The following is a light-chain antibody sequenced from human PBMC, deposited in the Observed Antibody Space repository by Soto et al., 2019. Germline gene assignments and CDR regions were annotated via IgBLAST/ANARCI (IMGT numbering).Light chain of an antibody. CDR1: QPVSSSY. J-gene: IGKJ1*01. V-gene: IGKV3-20*01. CDR2: AAS. CDR3: QQCSDSPWT. Sequence: EVVLTQSPGSLSLSPGERATLSCRASQPVSSSYLAWYRQNPGQAPRLLIYAASSRATDVPDRFSGSGSGTEFTLTISRLEPDDSAVYYCQQCSDSPWTFGQGTKVEIK.